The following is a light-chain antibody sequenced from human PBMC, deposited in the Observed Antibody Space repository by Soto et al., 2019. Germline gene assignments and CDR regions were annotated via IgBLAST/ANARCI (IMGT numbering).Light chain of an antibody. V-gene: IGLV1-44*01. CDR1: SVNVGKNN. CDR3: AAWEDSLNGWV. Sequence: QSVLIQPPSASGAPGQIITLSCSGTSVNVGKNNVNWYQQLAGAAHKVLVHSHNRRTSGVPARNPASKSDTSASLVISDLHAEDEGDYYGAAWEDSLNGWVVGGGTKLTVL. CDR2: SHN. J-gene: IGLJ3*02.